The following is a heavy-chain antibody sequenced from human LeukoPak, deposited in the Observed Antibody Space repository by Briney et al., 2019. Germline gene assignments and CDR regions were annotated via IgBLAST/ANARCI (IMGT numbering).Heavy chain of an antibody. CDR2: IYYSGST. D-gene: IGHD6-19*01. J-gene: IGHJ3*02. Sequence: SETLSLTSTVSGGSISSSSYYWGWIRQPPGKGLEWIVYIYYSGSTNYNPSLKSRVTISVDTSRNQFSLNLSSVTAADTAVYYCARHGYSSGLASDSFDIWGQGTVVTVSS. V-gene: IGHV4-61*05. CDR3: ARHGYSSGLASDSFDI. CDR1: GGSISSSSYY.